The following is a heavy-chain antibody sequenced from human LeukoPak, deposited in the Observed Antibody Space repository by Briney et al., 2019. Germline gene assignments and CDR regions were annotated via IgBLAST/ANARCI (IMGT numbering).Heavy chain of an antibody. V-gene: IGHV1-69*05. CDR3: ARGGMTTVVTSDDNWFDP. CDR2: IIPIFGTA. CDR1: GGTFSSYA. Sequence: GASVKVSCKASGGTFSSYAISWVRQAPGQGLEWMGGIIPIFGTANYAQKFQGRVTITTDESTSTAYMELSSLRSEDTAVYYCARGGMTTVVTSDDNWFDPWGQGTLVTVSS. D-gene: IGHD4-23*01. J-gene: IGHJ5*02.